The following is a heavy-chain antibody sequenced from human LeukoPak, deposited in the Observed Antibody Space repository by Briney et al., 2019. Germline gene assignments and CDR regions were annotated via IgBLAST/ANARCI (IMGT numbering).Heavy chain of an antibody. V-gene: IGHV3-23*01. D-gene: IGHD4-17*01. CDR3: ANEIRPNDY. CDR2: ISISGTKA. J-gene: IGHJ4*02. Sequence: GGSLRLSCAASEFDFSTHAMTWVRQAPGKGLEWVSAISISGTKAYYADSVKGRFTISRDNSKNTLYLQMYSLRAEDTAVYYCANEIRPNDYWGQGTLVTVSS. CDR1: EFDFSTHA.